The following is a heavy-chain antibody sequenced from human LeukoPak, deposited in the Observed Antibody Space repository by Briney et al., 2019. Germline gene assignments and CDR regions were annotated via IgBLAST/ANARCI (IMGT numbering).Heavy chain of an antibody. CDR3: ARHGYGDYVGNWFDP. V-gene: IGHV4-34*01. CDR2: INHSGST. J-gene: IGHJ5*02. CDR1: GFTFSSYG. D-gene: IGHD4-17*01. Sequence: GSLRLSCAASGFTFSSYGMSWVRQAPGKGLEWIGEINHSGSTNYNPSLKSRVTMSVDTSKNQFSLKLNSVTAADTAVYYCARHGYGDYVGNWFDPWGQGTLVTVSS.